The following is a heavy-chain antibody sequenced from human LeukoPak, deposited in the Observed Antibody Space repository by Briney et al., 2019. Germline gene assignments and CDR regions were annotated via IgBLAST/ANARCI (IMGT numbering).Heavy chain of an antibody. V-gene: IGHV3-13*01. CDR1: GFTFSSYD. Sequence: GGSLRLSCAASGFTFSSYDMHWVRQATGKGLEWVSAIGTAGDTYYPGSVKGRFTISRDNAKNSLYLQMNSLRVEDTAVYYCARYCGGDCYGMDVWGQGTTVTVSS. J-gene: IGHJ6*02. CDR2: IGTAGDT. CDR3: ARYCGGDCYGMDV. D-gene: IGHD2-21*01.